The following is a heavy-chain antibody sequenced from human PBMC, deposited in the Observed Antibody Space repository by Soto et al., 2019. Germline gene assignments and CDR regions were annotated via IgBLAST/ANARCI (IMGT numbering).Heavy chain of an antibody. CDR3: VRQYSAYDI. J-gene: IGHJ3*02. CDR1: GFTFGDYW. Sequence: EAHLVEPGGGLVQPGGSLRLSCAASGFTFGDYWMHWVRQAPGEGPVWVSRINSDGSLTADADSVKGRFTISRDNTKNTLYLQMNSLRAEDTAVYYCVRQYSAYDIWGQGTMVTVSS. CDR2: INSDGSLT. V-gene: IGHV3-74*03. D-gene: IGHD1-1*01.